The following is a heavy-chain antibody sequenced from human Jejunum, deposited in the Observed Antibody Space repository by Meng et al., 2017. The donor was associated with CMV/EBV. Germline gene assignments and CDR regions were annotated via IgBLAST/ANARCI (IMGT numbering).Heavy chain of an antibody. D-gene: IGHD2-21*01. CDR1: FPFCHYA. J-gene: IGHJ3*02. CDR3: AKTAAESHYSPGTAFDI. Sequence: FPFCHYAMSWVRQAPGKGLEWVSTIYGGACSTYYADSVKGRFTISRYSSKNTLYLQMNSLRAEDTAIYFCAKTAAESHYSPGTAFDIWGHGTMVTVSS. V-gene: IGHV3-23*03. CDR2: IYGGACST.